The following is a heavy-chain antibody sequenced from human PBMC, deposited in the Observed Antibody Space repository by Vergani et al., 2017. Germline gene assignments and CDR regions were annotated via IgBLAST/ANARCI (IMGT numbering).Heavy chain of an antibody. Sequence: EVHLLESGGGQVEAGGSLRLSCVASGFTFSNSAMSWVRQTSGKGLEWVSAISGHGDRTYYADSVKGRFTISSDNSKNTVYLQMNSLKAEDRATYYCARVKIRNASPFVGDWGQGTLVTV. CDR2: ISGHGDRT. CDR1: GFTFSNSA. CDR3: ARVKIRNASPFVGD. J-gene: IGHJ4*02. V-gene: IGHV3-23*01. D-gene: IGHD3-16*01.